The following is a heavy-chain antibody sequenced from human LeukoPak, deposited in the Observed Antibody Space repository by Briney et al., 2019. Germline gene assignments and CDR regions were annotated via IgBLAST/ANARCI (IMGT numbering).Heavy chain of an antibody. V-gene: IGHV1-24*01. D-gene: IGHD3-10*01. CDR2: FDPEDGET. J-gene: IGHJ3*02. Sequence: ASVKVSCKVSGYTLTELSMHWVRQAPGKGLEWMGGFDPEDGETIYAQKFQGRVTMTEDTSTDTAYMELSSLRSEDTAVYYCATGAPSTMVRGVIRRAFDIWGQGTMVTASS. CDR3: ATGAPSTMVRGVIRRAFDI. CDR1: GYTLTELS.